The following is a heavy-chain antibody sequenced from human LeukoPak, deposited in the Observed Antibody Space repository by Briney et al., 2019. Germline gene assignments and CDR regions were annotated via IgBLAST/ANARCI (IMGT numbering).Heavy chain of an antibody. J-gene: IGHJ4*02. CDR2: IIPIFGTA. D-gene: IGHD3-22*01. CDR1: GGTFSSFA. Sequence: GASAKVSCTASGGTFSSFAISWVRQAPGQGLEWMGGIIPIFGTANYAQKFQGRVTITTDESTSTAYMELSSLRSEDTAVYYCAREAPARYDSSGYFDYWGQGTLVTVSS. CDR3: AREAPARYDSSGYFDY. V-gene: IGHV1-69*05.